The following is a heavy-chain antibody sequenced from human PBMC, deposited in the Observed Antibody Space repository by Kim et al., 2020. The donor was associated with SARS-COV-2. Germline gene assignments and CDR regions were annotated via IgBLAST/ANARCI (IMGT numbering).Heavy chain of an antibody. D-gene: IGHD3-3*02. V-gene: IGHV3-30*18. J-gene: IGHJ3*02. CDR3: AKSFMEQDIAFDI. CDR1: GFTFSSYG. Sequence: GGSLRLSCAASGFTFSSYGMHWVRQAPGKGLEWVAVISYDGSNKYYADSVKGRFTISRDNSKNTLYLQMNSLRAEDTAVYYCAKSFMEQDIAFDIWGQGTMVTVSS. CDR2: ISYDGSNK.